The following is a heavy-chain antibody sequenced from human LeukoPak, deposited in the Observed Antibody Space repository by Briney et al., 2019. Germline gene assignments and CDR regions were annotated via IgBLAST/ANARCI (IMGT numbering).Heavy chain of an antibody. D-gene: IGHD2-15*01. Sequence: ASVKVSCKASGYSFTGYYIHWVRQAPGQGLEWMGRINPNSGGTNYAQKCQVRLTMTRDTSISTAYMELSRRTSDDTAVYFCARDLEALAAIDYWGQGTLVTVSS. J-gene: IGHJ4*02. CDR2: INPNSGGT. V-gene: IGHV1-2*06. CDR1: GYSFTGYY. CDR3: ARDLEALAAIDY.